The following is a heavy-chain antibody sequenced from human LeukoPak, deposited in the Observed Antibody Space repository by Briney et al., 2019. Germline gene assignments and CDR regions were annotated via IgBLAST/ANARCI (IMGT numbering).Heavy chain of an antibody. CDR1: GFTVSTNY. CDR2: IYSAGST. CDR3: AAAIVGAIGAFDI. Sequence: TGGSLRLSCAASGFTVSTNYMSWVRQAPGKGLEWVSVIYSAGSTYYADSVKGRFTVSRDNSKNTLYLQMNSLRAEDTAVYYCAAAIVGAIGAFDIWGQGTMVTVSS. V-gene: IGHV3-53*01. J-gene: IGHJ3*02. D-gene: IGHD1-26*01.